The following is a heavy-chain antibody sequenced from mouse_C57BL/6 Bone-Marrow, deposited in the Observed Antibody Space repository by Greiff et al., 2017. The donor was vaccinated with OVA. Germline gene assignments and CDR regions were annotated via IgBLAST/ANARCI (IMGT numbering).Heavy chain of an antibody. CDR3: ARHGDYGSFFDY. D-gene: IGHD1-1*01. Sequence: EVMLVESGGDLVKPGGSLKLSCAASGFTFSSYGMSWVRQTPDKRLEWVATISSGGSYTYYPDSVKGRFTISRDTAKNTLYLQKGSLKSEYTAMYYCARHGDYGSFFDYGGQGTTLTVSS. J-gene: IGHJ2*01. CDR2: ISSGGSYT. CDR1: GFTFSSYG. V-gene: IGHV5-6*01.